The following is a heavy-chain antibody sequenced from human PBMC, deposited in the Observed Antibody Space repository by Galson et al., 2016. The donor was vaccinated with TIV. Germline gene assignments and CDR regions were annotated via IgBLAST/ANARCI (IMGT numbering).Heavy chain of an antibody. CDR1: GFTFHHYA. D-gene: IGHD2-21*02. J-gene: IGHJ4*02. CDR3: ARLTPCGGDCYYFDY. V-gene: IGHV3-9*01. Sequence: SLRLSCAASGFTFHHYAMHWVRQVPGKGLAWVSGISWNSDSIDYADSVKGRFTISRDNAENSVYLQMNSLSAEDTAMYYCARLTPCGGDCYYFDYWGQGTLVTVSS. CDR2: ISWNSDSI.